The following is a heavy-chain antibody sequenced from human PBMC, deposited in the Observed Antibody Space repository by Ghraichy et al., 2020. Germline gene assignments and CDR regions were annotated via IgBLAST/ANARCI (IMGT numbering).Heavy chain of an antibody. CDR1: GDVIGAGGYS. J-gene: IGHJ4*02. CDR3: ARGAHDYAFDF. D-gene: IGHD4-17*01. V-gene: IGHV4-30-2*06. Sequence: SCAVSGDVIGAGGYSWSWIRQSPGKGLEWVGYTYHDGTTHLNPSLKNRVTILVDKSKNQFSLNLSSLTAADTAVYYCARGAHDYAFDFWGQGAPVTVTS. CDR2: TYHDGTT.